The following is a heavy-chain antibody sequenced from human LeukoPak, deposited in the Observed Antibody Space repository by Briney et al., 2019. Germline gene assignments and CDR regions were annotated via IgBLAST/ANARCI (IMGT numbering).Heavy chain of an antibody. Sequence: PSETLSLTCTVSGGSISSYYWSWLRQPPGKGLEWIGYIYYSGSTNYNPSLRSRVTISVDTSKNQFSLRVSSVTAADTAVYYCATTYSYTSGGYDYWGQGTLVTVSS. J-gene: IGHJ4*02. V-gene: IGHV4-59*08. CDR1: GGSISSYY. CDR2: IYYSGST. D-gene: IGHD5-18*01. CDR3: ATTYSYTSGGYDY.